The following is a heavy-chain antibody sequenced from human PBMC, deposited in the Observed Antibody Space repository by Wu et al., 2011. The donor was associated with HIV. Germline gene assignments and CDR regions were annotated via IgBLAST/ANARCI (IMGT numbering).Heavy chain of an antibody. D-gene: IGHD3-10*01. CDR1: GYTFTSSD. V-gene: IGHV1-18*01. J-gene: IGHJ6*02. CDR3: ARDPTYYGSGSYYTGNHGMDV. CDR2: ISGGNGNT. Sequence: QVQLVQSGAEVKKPGASVKVSCKASGYTFTSSDMSWVRQAPGQGLEWMGWISGGNGNTNYAQKFQGRVTMTTDTSTSTAYMEVRSLRPDDTAVYYCARDPTYYGSGSYYTGNHGMDVWGQGTTVTVSS.